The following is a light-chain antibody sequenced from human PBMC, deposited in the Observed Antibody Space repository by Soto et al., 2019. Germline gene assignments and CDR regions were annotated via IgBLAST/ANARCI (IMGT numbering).Light chain of an antibody. CDR3: QKYGSSPPFS. V-gene: IGKV3-20*01. CDR2: GAY. J-gene: IGKJ3*01. Sequence: ELVLTQSPATLSLSPGERATLSCRNSQSVNSRYLAWYQQRPGQAPRLLIYGAYTRPTGIPDTFSGSGSGTDFTLTISSLEPEDFAVYYCQKYGSSPPFSFGPGTKVDIK. CDR1: QSVNSRY.